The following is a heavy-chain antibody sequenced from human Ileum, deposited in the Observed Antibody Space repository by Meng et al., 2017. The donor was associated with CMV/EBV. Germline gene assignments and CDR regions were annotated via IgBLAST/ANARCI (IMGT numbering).Heavy chain of an antibody. CDR3: ARDKEYSSSSWFDP. Sequence: SETLSLTCTVSGGSISSYYWSWIRQPPGKGLEWIGYIYYSGSTNYNPCLKSGVTISVDTSKTQFSLKLSSVAAADTAVYYCARDKEYSSSSWFDPWGQGTLVTVSS. J-gene: IGHJ5*02. D-gene: IGHD6-6*01. CDR2: IYYSGST. CDR1: GGSISSYY. V-gene: IGHV4-59*01.